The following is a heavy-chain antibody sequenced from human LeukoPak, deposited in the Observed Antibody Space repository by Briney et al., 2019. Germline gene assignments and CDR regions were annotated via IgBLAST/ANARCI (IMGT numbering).Heavy chain of an antibody. CDR2: MRYDGSNK. CDR3: ARDPPAVAINTYG. Sequence: GGSLRLSCAASGITFTTYGMHWVRQAPGRGLEWVAFMRYDGSNKYYADSVKGRFTISRDKSKNTLYLQMNDLRPEDTAVYYCARDPPAVAINTYGWGQGTLVTVSS. CDR1: GITFTTYG. J-gene: IGHJ4*02. V-gene: IGHV3-30*02. D-gene: IGHD2-15*01.